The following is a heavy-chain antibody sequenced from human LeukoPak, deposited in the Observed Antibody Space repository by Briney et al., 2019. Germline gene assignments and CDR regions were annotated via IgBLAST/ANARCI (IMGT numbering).Heavy chain of an antibody. D-gene: IGHD3-22*01. J-gene: IGHJ4*02. CDR1: GFTVSSNY. V-gene: IGHV3-53*01. CDR3: ARGNYYDSSGYLPPLDY. Sequence: GGSLRLSCAASGFTVSSNYMSWVRQAPGKGLEWVSVIYSGGSTYYADSVKGRFTISRDNSKNTLYLQMNSLRAEDTAVYYCARGNYYDSSGYLPPLDYWGQGTLVTVSS. CDR2: IYSGGST.